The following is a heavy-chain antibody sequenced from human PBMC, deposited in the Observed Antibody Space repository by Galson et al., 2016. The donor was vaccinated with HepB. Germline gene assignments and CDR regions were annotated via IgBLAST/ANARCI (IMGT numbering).Heavy chain of an antibody. CDR3: RGSAVFDY. J-gene: IGHJ4*02. CDR1: GFSFSTYW. V-gene: IGHV3-74*01. CDR2: ISGDGKFI. Sequence: SLRLSCAASGFSFSTYWMHWVRQVPGKGLVWVSRISGDGKFINYAESVKGRFTISRDNAKNTVYLQMNSLTVEDSAIYYCRGSAVFDYRGQGTLVSVSS. D-gene: IGHD3-10*01.